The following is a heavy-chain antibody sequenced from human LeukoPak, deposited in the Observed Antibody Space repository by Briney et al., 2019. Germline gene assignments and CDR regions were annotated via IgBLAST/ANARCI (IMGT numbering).Heavy chain of an antibody. V-gene: IGHV3-48*04. Sequence: AGGSLRLSCAASGFTFSSYSMNWVRQAPGKGLEWVSYISSSSSTIYYADSVKGRFTISRDNAKNSLYLHMNSLRAEDTAVYYCAREGGSSVATIDYWGQGTLVTVSS. J-gene: IGHJ4*02. CDR3: AREGGSSVATIDY. CDR2: ISSSSSTI. D-gene: IGHD5-12*01. CDR1: GFTFSSYS.